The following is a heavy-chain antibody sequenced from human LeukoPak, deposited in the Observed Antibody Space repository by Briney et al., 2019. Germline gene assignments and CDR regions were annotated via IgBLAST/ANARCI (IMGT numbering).Heavy chain of an antibody. V-gene: IGHV3-23*01. CDR3: AKGSKLVVITRDHYMAV. CDR2: TSSSDAGT. D-gene: IGHD3-22*01. CDR1: GFSLSSHA. J-gene: IGHJ6*03. Sequence: GGSLRLSCAASGFSLSSHAMSWVRQAPGKGLEWVSATSSSDAGTYYADSVRGRFTISRDNSKNTLYLQMNSLRAGDTAVYYCAKGSKLVVITRDHYMAVWGKGTTVTISS.